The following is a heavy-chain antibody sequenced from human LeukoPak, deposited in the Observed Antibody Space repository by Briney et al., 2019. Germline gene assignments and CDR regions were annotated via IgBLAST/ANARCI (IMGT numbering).Heavy chain of an antibody. J-gene: IGHJ4*02. CDR1: GFTFSSYA. V-gene: IGHV3-23*01. CDR2: ISGSGGST. D-gene: IGHD3-3*01. CDR3: ATANHYDFWSGYYYYFDY. Sequence: GRSLRLSCAASGFTFSSYAMSWVRQAPGKGLEWVSAISGSGGSTYYADSVKGRFTISRDNSKNTLYLQMNSLRAEDTAVYYCATANHYDFWSGYYYYFDYWGQGTLVTVSS.